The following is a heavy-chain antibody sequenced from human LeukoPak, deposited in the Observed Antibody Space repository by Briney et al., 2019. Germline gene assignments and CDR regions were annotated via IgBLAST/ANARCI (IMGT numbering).Heavy chain of an antibody. V-gene: IGHV4-34*01. J-gene: IGHJ4*02. D-gene: IGHD4-11*01. CDR3: ARGGRVDYSRPFDY. CDR2: INHSGST. Sequence: SETLSLTCAVYGGSFSGYYWSWIRQPPGKGLEWIGEINHSGSTNYNPSLKSRVTISVDTFKNQFSLKLSSVTAADTAVYYCARGGRVDYSRPFDYWGQGTLVTVSS. CDR1: GGSFSGYY.